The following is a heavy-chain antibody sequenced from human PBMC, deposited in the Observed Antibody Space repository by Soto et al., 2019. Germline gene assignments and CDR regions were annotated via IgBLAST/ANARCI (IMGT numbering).Heavy chain of an antibody. Sequence: ETLSLTCAVYGGSFSGYYWSWIRQSPGKGLEWIGEVNHSGSTNYTPSLKSRVTISVDTSKKQFSLKLSSVTAADTAMYYCARKYCTSSSCFRYFDSWGQGTLVTVSS. CDR1: GGSFSGYY. V-gene: IGHV4-34*01. D-gene: IGHD2-2*01. CDR2: VNHSGST. J-gene: IGHJ4*02. CDR3: ARKYCTSSSCFRYFDS.